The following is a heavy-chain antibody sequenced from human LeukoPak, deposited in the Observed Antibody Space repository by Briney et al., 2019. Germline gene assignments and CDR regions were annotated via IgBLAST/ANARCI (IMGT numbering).Heavy chain of an antibody. CDR2: INHSGST. D-gene: IGHD6-13*01. CDR1: GGSFSGYY. CDR3: ARAWRQLVPFDY. Sequence: SETLSLTCAVYGGSFSGYYWSWIRQPPGKGLEWIGEINHSGSTNYNPSLKSRVTIAVDTSKNQFSLKLSSVTAADTAVYYCARAWRQLVPFDYWGQGTLVTVSS. J-gene: IGHJ4*02. V-gene: IGHV4-34*01.